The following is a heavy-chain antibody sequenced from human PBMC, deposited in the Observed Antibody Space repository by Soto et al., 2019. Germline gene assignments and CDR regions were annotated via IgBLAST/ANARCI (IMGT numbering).Heavy chain of an antibody. CDR1: GFTFSSYS. Sequence: GGSLRLSCAASGFTFSSYSMNWVRQAPGKGLEWVSSISSSSGYIYYADSVKGRFTISRDNAKNSLYLQMNSLRAEDTAVYYCARDPNWNYGPPPRGFDPWGQGTLVTVSS. D-gene: IGHD1-7*01. V-gene: IGHV3-21*01. CDR3: ARDPNWNYGPPPRGFDP. J-gene: IGHJ5*02. CDR2: ISSSSGYI.